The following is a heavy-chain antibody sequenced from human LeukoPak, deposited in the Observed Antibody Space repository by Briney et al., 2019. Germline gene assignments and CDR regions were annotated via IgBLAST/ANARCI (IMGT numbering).Heavy chain of an antibody. CDR3: ARDRLKYCSNTTCYRLDY. V-gene: IGHV3-11*01. Sequence: PGGSLRLSCAAYGFTFSDYYMSWIRQAPGKGLEWVSYISSTGSNTYYADSVKGRFTISRDNAKNSLYLQMNSLRAEDTAVYYCARDRLKYCSNTTCYRLDYWGQGTLVTVSS. J-gene: IGHJ4*02. CDR1: GFTFSDYY. CDR2: ISSTGSNT. D-gene: IGHD2-2*01.